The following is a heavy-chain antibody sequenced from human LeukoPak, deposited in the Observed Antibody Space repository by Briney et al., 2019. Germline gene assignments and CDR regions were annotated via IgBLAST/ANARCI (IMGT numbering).Heavy chain of an antibody. Sequence: GGSLRLSCAASGFTFITNDMTWVRQAPGKGLEWVSVLYSDGNTKYAESAQGRFTISRDNSKNTLYLEMNSLSPDDTAVYYCARGVEPLAANTLAYWGQGTLVTVSS. D-gene: IGHD1-14*01. CDR3: ARGVEPLAANTLAY. V-gene: IGHV3-53*01. J-gene: IGHJ4*02. CDR2: LYSDGNT. CDR1: GFTFITND.